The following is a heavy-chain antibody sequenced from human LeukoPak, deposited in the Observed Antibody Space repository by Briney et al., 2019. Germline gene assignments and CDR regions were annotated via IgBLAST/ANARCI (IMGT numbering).Heavy chain of an antibody. J-gene: IGHJ6*02. V-gene: IGHV3-48*01. Sequence: GGSLRLSCAASGFTFSSSDMNWVRQAPGKGLEWVSYITSSSSTICYADSVKGRFTISRDNSKNTLYLQMNSLRAEDTAVYYCARGPERTGVGTRYYYDMDVWGQGTTVTVSS. D-gene: IGHD2-8*01. CDR1: GFTFSSSD. CDR3: ARGPERTGVGTRYYYDMDV. CDR2: ITSSSSTI.